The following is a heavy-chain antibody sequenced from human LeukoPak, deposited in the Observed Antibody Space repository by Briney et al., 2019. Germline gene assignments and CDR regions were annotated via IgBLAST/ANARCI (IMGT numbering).Heavy chain of an antibody. CDR2: IYYSGST. D-gene: IGHD4-17*01. Sequence: SETLSLTCTVSGGSISSYYWSWIRQPPGKGLEWIGYIYYSGSTNYNPSLKSRVTMSVDTSKNQFSLKLSSVTAADTAVYYCARDPRGDYVRWYFDLWGRGTLVTVSS. CDR1: GGSISSYY. J-gene: IGHJ2*01. V-gene: IGHV4-59*12. CDR3: ARDPRGDYVRWYFDL.